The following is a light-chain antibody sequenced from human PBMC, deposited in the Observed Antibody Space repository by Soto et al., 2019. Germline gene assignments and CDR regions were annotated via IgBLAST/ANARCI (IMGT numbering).Light chain of an antibody. CDR3: CSYAVSSPYVV. Sequence: QSVLTQPASVSGSPGQSITISCTGTSSDVGSYNLVSWYQQHPGKAPKLMIYEGSKRPSGVSNRFSGSKSGNTASLTISGLQAEDEADYYCCSYAVSSPYVVFGGGTKLTVL. V-gene: IGLV2-23*01. CDR1: SSDVGSYNL. J-gene: IGLJ2*01. CDR2: EGS.